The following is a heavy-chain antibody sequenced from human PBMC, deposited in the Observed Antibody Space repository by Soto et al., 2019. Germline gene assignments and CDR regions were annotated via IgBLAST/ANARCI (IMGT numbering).Heavy chain of an antibody. J-gene: IGHJ4*02. D-gene: IGHD5-12*01. V-gene: IGHV3-23*01. CDR2: ISGSGDST. Sequence: GGSLRLSCAASGFTFSTYAMIWVRQAPGKGLEWVSAISGSGDSTYYADSVKGRFTISRDNSKNTLYLQMSSLRAEDTAIYYCAKDSFINLRGYDSYWGQGTLGTVS. CDR3: AKDSFINLRGYDSY. CDR1: GFTFSTYA.